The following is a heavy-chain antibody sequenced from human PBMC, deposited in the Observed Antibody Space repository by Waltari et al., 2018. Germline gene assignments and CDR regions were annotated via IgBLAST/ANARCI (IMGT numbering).Heavy chain of an antibody. V-gene: IGHV4-61*09. CDR2: IYTSGSN. Sequence: QVQLQESGPGLVKPSQTLSLTCTVSGGSISSGSYYWSWIRQPAGKGLEWIGYIYTSGSNNYNPSLKSRVTISVDTSKNQFSLKLSSVTAADTAVYYCARDGKVKGWDSSSWYGKASGDYYYGMDVWGQGTTVTVSS. J-gene: IGHJ6*02. CDR3: ARDGKVKGWDSSSWYGKASGDYYYGMDV. D-gene: IGHD6-13*01. CDR1: GGSISSGSYY.